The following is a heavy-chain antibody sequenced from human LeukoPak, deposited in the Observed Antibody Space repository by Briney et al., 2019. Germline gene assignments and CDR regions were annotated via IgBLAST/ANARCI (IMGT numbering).Heavy chain of an antibody. D-gene: IGHD3-3*01. J-gene: IGHJ6*03. CDR1: GYTFTSYY. CDR3: ARRNQSKYRAEWSHYYYYYYMDV. V-gene: IGHV1-46*01. CDR2: INPSGGST. Sequence: ASVKVSCKASGYTFTSYYMHWVRQAPGQGLEWMGIINPSGGSTSYAQKFQGRVTMTRDMSTSTVYMELSSLRSEDTAVYYCARRNQSKYRAEWSHYYYYYYMDVWGKGTTVTVSS.